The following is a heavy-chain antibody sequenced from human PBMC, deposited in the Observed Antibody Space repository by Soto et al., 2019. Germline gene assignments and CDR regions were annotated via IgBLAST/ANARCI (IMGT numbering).Heavy chain of an antibody. D-gene: IGHD6-19*01. V-gene: IGHV3-23*01. CDR3: AKDPGYSSGWLYFDY. CDR1: GFTFSSYA. J-gene: IGHJ4*02. CDR2: ISGSGGST. Sequence: GGSLRLSCAASGFTFSSYAMSWVRQAPGKGLEWVSAISGSGGSTYYADSVKGRFTISRDNSKNTLYLQMNSLRAEDTAVYYCAKDPGYSSGWLYFDYWGQGTLVTVSS.